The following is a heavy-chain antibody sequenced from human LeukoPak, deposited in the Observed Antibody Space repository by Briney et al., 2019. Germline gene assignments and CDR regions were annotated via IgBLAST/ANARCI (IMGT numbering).Heavy chain of an antibody. CDR3: AKAVPTIAARLCWFDP. Sequence: GGSLRLSCAASGFTFSSYAMSWVRQAPGKGLEWVSAISGSGGSTYYADSVKGRFTIHRDNSKNTLYLQMNSLRAEDTAVYYCAKAVPTIAARLCWFDPWGQGTLVTVSS. CDR1: GFTFSSYA. J-gene: IGHJ5*02. V-gene: IGHV3-23*01. D-gene: IGHD6-6*01. CDR2: ISGSGGST.